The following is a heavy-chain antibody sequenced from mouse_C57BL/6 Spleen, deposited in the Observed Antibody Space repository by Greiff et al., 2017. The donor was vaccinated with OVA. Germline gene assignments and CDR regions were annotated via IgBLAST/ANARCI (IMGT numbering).Heavy chain of an antibody. Sequence: VQLQQPGAELVRPGSSVKLSCKASGYTFTSYWMHWVKQRPIQGLEWIGNIDPSDSETHYNQKFKDKATLTVDKSSSTAYMQLSSLTSEDSAVYYCARKGAGTDYYAMDYWGQGTSVTVSS. D-gene: IGHD4-1*01. CDR1: GYTFTSYW. CDR2: IDPSDSET. V-gene: IGHV1-52*01. CDR3: ARKGAGTDYYAMDY. J-gene: IGHJ4*01.